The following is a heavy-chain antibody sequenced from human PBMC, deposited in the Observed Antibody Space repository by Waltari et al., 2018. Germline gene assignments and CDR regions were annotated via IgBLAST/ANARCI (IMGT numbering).Heavy chain of an antibody. CDR1: GGSISSYY. J-gene: IGHJ3*02. CDR3: AREWVTDWNDKNDAFDI. Sequence: QVQLQESGPGLVKPSESLSLTCTVSGGSISSYYWSWIRQPPGKGLEWIGYIYYSGSTNYNPSLKSRVTISVDTSKNQFSLKLSSVTAADTAVYYCAREWVTDWNDKNDAFDIWGQGTMVTVSS. CDR2: IYYSGST. V-gene: IGHV4-59*01. D-gene: IGHD1-1*01.